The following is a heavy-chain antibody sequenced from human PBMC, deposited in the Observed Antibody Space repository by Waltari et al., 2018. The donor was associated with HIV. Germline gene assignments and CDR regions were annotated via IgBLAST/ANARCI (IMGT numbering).Heavy chain of an antibody. J-gene: IGHJ6*02. CDR3: TKGGGSWIQETHYYKAFDV. D-gene: IGHD5-18*01. V-gene: IGHV1-18*01. Sequence: QLLQSGPETRTPGASVRLSCKASGDDFTSDGISWVRRAPGGGLGWGGWVRAYNGNIDIDRKFKDRVSLTTDTPTTTAFLEVRSLTVDDTAIYHCTKGGGSWIQETHYYKAFDVWGHGTTVIV. CDR2: VRAYNGNI. CDR1: GDDFTSDG.